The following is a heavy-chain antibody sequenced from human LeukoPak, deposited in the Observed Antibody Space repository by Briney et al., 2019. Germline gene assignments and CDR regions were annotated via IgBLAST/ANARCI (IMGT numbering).Heavy chain of an antibody. Sequence: SVTVSCKASGGTFTRYAISWVRQAPGQGLEWLGRIIPILGIANYAQKFQGRVKITADKSTSTAYMELSSLRSEDTAVYYCATTLTTVTTYYWGQGTLVTVSS. V-gene: IGHV1-69*04. CDR1: GGTFTRYA. D-gene: IGHD4-17*01. CDR2: IIPILGIA. J-gene: IGHJ4*02. CDR3: ATTLTTVTTYY.